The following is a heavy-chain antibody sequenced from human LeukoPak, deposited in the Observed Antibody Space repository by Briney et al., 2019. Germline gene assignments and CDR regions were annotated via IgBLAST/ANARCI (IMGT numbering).Heavy chain of an antibody. J-gene: IGHJ4*02. V-gene: IGHV3-64D*06. CDR1: GFTFSSYA. CDR2: ISSNGGST. D-gene: IGHD3-16*01. CDR3: VNLPHQLGDFDY. Sequence: GGSLRLSCSASGFTFSSYAMHWVRQAPGKGLECVSAISSNGGSTYYADFVKGRFTISRDNSKNTLYLQMSSLRAEDTAVYYCVNLPHQLGDFDYWGQGTLVTVSS.